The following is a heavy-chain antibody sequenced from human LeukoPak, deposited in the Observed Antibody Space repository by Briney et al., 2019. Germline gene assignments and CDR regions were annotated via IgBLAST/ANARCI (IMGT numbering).Heavy chain of an antibody. CDR2: ISGRGGNT. Sequence: PGGSLRLSCAASGFXFXSYAXSWXXQAPXXGLXWVXXISGRGGNTYYADSVKGRFTIPRDNSKNTLYLQMNSLRAEDTAVYYCVRGSSGTVVRGVSWAWFDPWGQGTLVSVPS. V-gene: IGHV3-23*01. CDR3: VRGSSGTVVRGVSWAWFDP. J-gene: IGHJ5*02. CDR1: GFXFXSYA. D-gene: IGHD3-10*01.